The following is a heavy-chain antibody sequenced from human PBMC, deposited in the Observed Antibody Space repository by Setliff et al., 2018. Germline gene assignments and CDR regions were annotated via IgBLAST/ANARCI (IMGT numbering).Heavy chain of an antibody. J-gene: IGHJ6*02. CDR3: AKEYVVNSFVSNSHQHYGLDV. Sequence: SETLSLTCTVSGASLSSGSYYWSWIRQAAGKGLEWIGRIYTSGATTYSPSLKSRVSISADTSKNLFSLRLKSVTAADTAVYYCAKEYVVNSFVSNSHQHYGLDVWGQGTTVTVSS. D-gene: IGHD2-21*01. CDR1: GASLSSGSYY. V-gene: IGHV4-61*02. CDR2: IYTSGAT.